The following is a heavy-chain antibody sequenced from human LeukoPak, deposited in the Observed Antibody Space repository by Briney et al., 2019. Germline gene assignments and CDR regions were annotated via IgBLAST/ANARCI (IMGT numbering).Heavy chain of an antibody. CDR1: GYTFTSHG. D-gene: IGHD3-22*01. J-gene: IGHJ4*02. V-gene: IGHV1-18*01. Sequence: ASVKVSCKASGYTFTSHGISWVRQAPGQGLEWMGWISAYNGNTNYAQKLQGRVTMTTDTSTSTAYMELRSLRSDDTAVYYCARDHYYYDSSGCVGYWGQGTLVTVSS. CDR3: ARDHYYYDSSGCVGY. CDR2: ISAYNGNT.